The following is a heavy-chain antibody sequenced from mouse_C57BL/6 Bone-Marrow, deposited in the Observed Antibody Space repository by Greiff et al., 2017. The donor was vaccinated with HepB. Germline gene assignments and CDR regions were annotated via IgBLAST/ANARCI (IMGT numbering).Heavy chain of an antibody. CDR2: IDPANGNT. J-gene: IGHJ3*01. CDR1: GFNIQNTY. V-gene: IGHV14-3*01. CDR3: ARLFAY. Sequence: VQLQQSVAELVRPGASVKLSCTASGFNIQNTYMHWVKQRPEQGLEWIGRIDPANGNTKYAPKFQGKATITADTSSNTAYLQLSSLTSEDTAIYYCARLFAYWGQGTLVTVSA.